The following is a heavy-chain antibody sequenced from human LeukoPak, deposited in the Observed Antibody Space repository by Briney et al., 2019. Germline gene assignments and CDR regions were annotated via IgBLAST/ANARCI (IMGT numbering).Heavy chain of an antibody. Sequence: GGSQRLSCAASGFTFSSCGMHWVRQAPGKGLEWVAFIRYDINTKSYAESVRGRFTISRDNSNNTLYLEMNSLRPEDTAVYYCARDKAAASGDAFDIWGQGTMVTVSS. V-gene: IGHV3-30*02. CDR3: ARDKAAASGDAFDI. CDR2: IRYDINTK. J-gene: IGHJ3*02. CDR1: GFTFSSCG. D-gene: IGHD6-13*01.